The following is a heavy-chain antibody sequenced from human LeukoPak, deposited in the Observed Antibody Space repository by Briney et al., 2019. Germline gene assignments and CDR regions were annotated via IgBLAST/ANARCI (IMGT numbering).Heavy chain of an antibody. CDR1: GGSIRGYY. Sequence: PSETLSLTCTVSGGSIRGYYWSWIRQSPGKGLEWIGYIYYSGNTNYNPSLKSRVTISVDTSKNQFSLKLSSVTAADTAMYYCARHRQLDSSGYYCLDYWGQGTLVTVSS. CDR3: ARHRQLDSSGYYCLDY. V-gene: IGHV4-59*08. D-gene: IGHD3-22*01. CDR2: IYYSGNT. J-gene: IGHJ4*02.